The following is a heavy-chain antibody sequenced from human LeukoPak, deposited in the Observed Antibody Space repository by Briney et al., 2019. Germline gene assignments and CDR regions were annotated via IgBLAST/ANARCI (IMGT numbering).Heavy chain of an antibody. J-gene: IGHJ4*02. D-gene: IGHD2-2*01. V-gene: IGHV1-46*03. CDR2: INPSGGST. CDR1: GYTFTSYY. CDR3: ARDAGDIVVVPAASMLDY. Sequence: ASVTVSCKASGYTFTSYYMHWVRQAPGQGLEWMGIINPSGGSTSYAQKFQGRVTMTRDTSTSTVYMELSSLRSEDTAVYYCARDAGDIVVVPAASMLDYWGQGTLVTVSS.